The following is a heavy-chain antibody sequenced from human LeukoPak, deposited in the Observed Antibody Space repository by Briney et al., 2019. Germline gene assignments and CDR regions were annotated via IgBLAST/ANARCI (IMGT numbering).Heavy chain of an antibody. D-gene: IGHD5-12*01. CDR2: LSGSGSST. CDR1: GFIFNKHA. J-gene: IGHJ4*02. V-gene: IGHV3-23*01. Sequence: GGSLRLSCAASGFIFNKHAMSWVRQAAGKGLEWVSGLSGSGSSTDYADSVKGRFTVSRDNSKNTLYLQMNSLRAEDTAVYYCAKAVFQWPRNFDYWGQGTLVTVSS. CDR3: AKAVFQWPRNFDY.